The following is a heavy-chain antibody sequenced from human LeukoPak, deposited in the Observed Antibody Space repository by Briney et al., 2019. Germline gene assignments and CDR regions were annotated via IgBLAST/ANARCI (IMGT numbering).Heavy chain of an antibody. D-gene: IGHD2-21*02. CDR2: IYYSGST. Sequence: GSLRLSCVDSALSVGSNFMSWIRQPPGKGLEWIGYIYYSGSTNYNPSLKSRVTISVDTSKNQFSLKLSSVTAADTAVYYCARDRSYCGGDCYIPDDAFDIWGQGTMVTVSS. V-gene: IGHV4-59*02. J-gene: IGHJ3*02. CDR1: ALSVGSNF. CDR3: ARDRSYCGGDCYIPDDAFDI.